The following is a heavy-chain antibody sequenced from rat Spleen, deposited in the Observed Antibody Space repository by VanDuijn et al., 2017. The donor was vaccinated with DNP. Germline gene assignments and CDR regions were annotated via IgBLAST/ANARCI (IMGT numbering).Heavy chain of an antibody. CDR1: GYTFTSYY. D-gene: IGHD4-3*01. V-gene: IGHV1-43*01. CDR2: INTGSGGN. J-gene: IGHJ1*01. CDR3: ARSGSNSLYWNFYF. Sequence: QIQLQQSGAELTKPGSSVKISCKASGYTFTSYYISWIKQTTGQCLDFIGYINTGSGGNHYNAKFKGKSTLTVDKSSSTAFMQLSSLTPDDSAVYFCARSGSNSLYWNFYFWGPGTMVTVSS.